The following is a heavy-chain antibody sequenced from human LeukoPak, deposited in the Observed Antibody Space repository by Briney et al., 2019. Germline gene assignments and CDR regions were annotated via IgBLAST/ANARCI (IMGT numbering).Heavy chain of an antibody. D-gene: IGHD2-15*01. J-gene: IGHJ6*02. CDR1: GFTFSSYS. Sequence: QAGGSLRLSCAASGFTFSSYSMNWVRQAPGKGLEWVSYISSSSSTIYYADSVKGRFTISRDNAKNSLYLQMNSLRAEDTAVYYCASLVVVAAKSLMDVWGQGTTVTVSS. CDR3: ASLVVVAAKSLMDV. CDR2: ISSSSSTI. V-gene: IGHV3-48*04.